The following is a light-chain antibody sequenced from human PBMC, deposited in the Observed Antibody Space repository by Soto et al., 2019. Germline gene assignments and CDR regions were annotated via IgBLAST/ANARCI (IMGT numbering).Light chain of an antibody. CDR1: QSVSSY. J-gene: IGKJ4*01. CDR3: QQRSDFYT. Sequence: EIVLTQSPATLSLSPGERATLSCRASQSVSSYLAWYHQKRGQAPRLLIYDASNRANGVPARFSGSGSETDFTLTISSLAPDGCAVYYCQQRSDFYTFGGGTQVEIK. CDR2: DAS. V-gene: IGKV3-11*01.